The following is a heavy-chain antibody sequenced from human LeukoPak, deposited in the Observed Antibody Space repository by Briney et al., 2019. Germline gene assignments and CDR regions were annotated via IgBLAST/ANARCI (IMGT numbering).Heavy chain of an antibody. CDR1: GFTFSSSA. CDR2: INQDGSEK. CDR3: TRRLDE. V-gene: IGHV3-7*01. D-gene: IGHD3-16*01. J-gene: IGHJ4*02. Sequence: GGSLRLSCAASGFTFSSSAMSWVRQAPGKGLEWVANINQDGSEKNCLDSVKGRFTISRDNAQNSLYLQMNGLRVEDTAVYYCTRRLDEWGQGTLVTVSS.